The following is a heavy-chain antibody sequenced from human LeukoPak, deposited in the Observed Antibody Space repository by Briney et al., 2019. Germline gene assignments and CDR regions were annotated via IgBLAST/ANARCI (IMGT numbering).Heavy chain of an antibody. J-gene: IGHJ4*02. CDR3: ARDYDFWSGYYIISPFYFDY. V-gene: IGHV1-8*01. CDR1: GYTFTSYD. CDR2: MNPNSGNT. Sequence: GASVKVSCKASGYTFTSYDINWVRQATGQGLEWMGWMNPNSGNTGYAQKFQGRVTMTRNTSISTAYMELSSLRSEDTAVYYCARDYDFWSGYYIISPFYFDYWGQGTLVTVSS. D-gene: IGHD3-3*01.